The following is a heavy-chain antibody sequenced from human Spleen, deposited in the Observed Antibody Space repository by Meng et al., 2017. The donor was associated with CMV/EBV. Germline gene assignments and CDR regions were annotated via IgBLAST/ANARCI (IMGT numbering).Heavy chain of an antibody. J-gene: IGHJ4*02. CDR3: ARGEAGYSVYDDYFAY. CDR2: IYYSGST. CDR1: GGSISSSSSY. V-gene: IGHV4-39*01. D-gene: IGHD5/OR15-5a*01. Sequence: GSLRLSCTVSGGSISSSSSYWGWIRQPPGRGLEWIGTIYYSGSTYYNPSLKSRVTKSVDTSKNQFSLKLTSVTAADTAVYYCARGEAGYSVYDDYFAYWGQGTLVTVSS.